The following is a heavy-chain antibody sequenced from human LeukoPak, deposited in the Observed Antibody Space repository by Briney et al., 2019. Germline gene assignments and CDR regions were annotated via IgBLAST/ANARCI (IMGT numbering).Heavy chain of an antibody. Sequence: GASVKVSCKASGGTFSTDTINWVRQAPGQGLEWMGGVIPLFGSANYAQRFQGRVTITTGESTSTAYMELSSLTSDDTAVYYCARGGGPYHSSDYIAGPFDYWGRGTLVTVSS. CDR2: VIPLFGSA. CDR1: GGTFSTDT. CDR3: ARGGGPYHSSDYIAGPFDY. V-gene: IGHV1-69*05. J-gene: IGHJ4*01. D-gene: IGHD3-22*01.